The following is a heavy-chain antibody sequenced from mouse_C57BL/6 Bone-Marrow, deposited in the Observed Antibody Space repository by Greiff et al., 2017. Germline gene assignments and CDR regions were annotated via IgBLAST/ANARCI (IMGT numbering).Heavy chain of an antibody. V-gene: IGHV1-55*01. Sequence: QVQLKESGAELVKPGASVKLSCTASGYTFTSYWITWVKQRPGQGLEWIGDIYPGSGSTNYNEKFKSKATLTVDTSSSTAYMQLSSLTSEDSAVYYCARLGTGDYFDYWGQGTTLTVSS. D-gene: IGHD3-3*01. CDR3: ARLGTGDYFDY. CDR2: IYPGSGST. CDR1: GYTFTSYW. J-gene: IGHJ2*01.